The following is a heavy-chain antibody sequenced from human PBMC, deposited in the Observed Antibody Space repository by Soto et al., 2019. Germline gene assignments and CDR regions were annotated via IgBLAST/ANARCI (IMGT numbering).Heavy chain of an antibody. CDR3: ARHGPYDFWSGYYYGMDV. CDR2: IYPGDSDT. Sequence: PGESLKISCKGSGYSFTSYWIGWVRQMPGKGLEWMGIIYPGDSDTRYSPSFQGQVTISADKSISTAYLQWSSLKASDTAMYYCARHGPYDFWSGYYYGMDVWGQGTTVTVS. J-gene: IGHJ6*02. V-gene: IGHV5-51*01. CDR1: GYSFTSYW. D-gene: IGHD3-3*01.